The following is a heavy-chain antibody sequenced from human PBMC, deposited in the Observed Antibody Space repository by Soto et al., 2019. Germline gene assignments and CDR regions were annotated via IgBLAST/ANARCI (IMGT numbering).Heavy chain of an antibody. J-gene: IGHJ4*02. CDR2: IYYSGST. V-gene: IGHV4-31*03. D-gene: IGHD3-10*01. CDR3: ARDRPTKYGSGSYYNDYFDY. CDR1: GGSISSGGYY. Sequence: SETLSLTCTVSGGSISSGGYYWSWIRQHPGKGLEWIGYIYYSGSTYYNPSLKSRVTISVDTSKNQFSLKLSSVTAADTAVYYCARDRPTKYGSGSYYNDYFDYWGQGTLVTVSS.